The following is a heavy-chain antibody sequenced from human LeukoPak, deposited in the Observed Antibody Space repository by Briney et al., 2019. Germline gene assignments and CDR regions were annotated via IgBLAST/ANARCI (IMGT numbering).Heavy chain of an antibody. V-gene: IGHV3-23*01. D-gene: IGHD3-9*01. Sequence: GGSLRLSCAVSGFTFSSEAMGWVRQLPGGGLEWVSTISPAGGTTYYAESMKGRFTISRDNSKSTLYLQMNSLRVEDTAVYYCAKDLHDYDILTGCMDVWGQGTTVTVSS. J-gene: IGHJ6*02. CDR1: GFTFSSEA. CDR3: AKDLHDYDILTGCMDV. CDR2: ISPAGGTT.